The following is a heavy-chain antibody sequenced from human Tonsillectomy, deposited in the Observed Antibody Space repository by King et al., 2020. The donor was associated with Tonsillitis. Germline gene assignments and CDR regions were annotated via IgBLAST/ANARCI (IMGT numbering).Heavy chain of an antibody. J-gene: IGHJ3*02. CDR3: AKADASVLRYFDWLSDAFDI. Sequence: VQLVECGGGLVQPGGSLRLSCADSGFTFTRYAMGWGPQAPGKGLGWVSAISGSGGSTYYADSVKSRFSISRDNSQNTLYMQMNSLRAEDTAVYSCAKADASVLRYFDWLSDAFDIWGQGTMVTVSS. V-gene: IGHV3-23*04. CDR2: ISGSGGST. CDR1: GFTFTRYA. D-gene: IGHD3-9*01.